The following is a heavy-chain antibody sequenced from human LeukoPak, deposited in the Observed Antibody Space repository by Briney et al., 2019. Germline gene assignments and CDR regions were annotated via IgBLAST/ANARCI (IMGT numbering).Heavy chain of an antibody. D-gene: IGHD3-10*01. CDR2: ISAYNGNT. V-gene: IGHV1-18*01. CDR3: ARVLLLDYYYYYYMDV. J-gene: IGHJ6*03. Sequence: ASVKVSCKASGYTFTSYGISWVRQAPGQGLERMGWISAYNGNTNYAQKLQGRVTMTTDTSTSTAYMELRSLRSDDTAVYYCARVLLLDYYYYYYMDVCGKGTTVTVSS. CDR1: GYTFTSYG.